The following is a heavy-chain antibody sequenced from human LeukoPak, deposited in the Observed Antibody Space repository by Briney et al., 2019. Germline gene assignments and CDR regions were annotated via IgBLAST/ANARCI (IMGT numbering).Heavy chain of an antibody. D-gene: IGHD1-1*01. CDR3: ARLYQQSKWKYYYYYMDV. J-gene: IGHJ6*03. CDR2: VFDSGRT. V-gene: IGHV4-59*01. CDR1: GASFSTNY. Sequence: SETLSLTCSVSGASFSTNYWSWIRQPPGRGLEWIGYVFDSGRTNYNPSLKSRVTISVDTSTKQFSLRLSSVTAADTAVYYCARLYQQSKWKYYYYYMDVWGKGTAVTVSS.